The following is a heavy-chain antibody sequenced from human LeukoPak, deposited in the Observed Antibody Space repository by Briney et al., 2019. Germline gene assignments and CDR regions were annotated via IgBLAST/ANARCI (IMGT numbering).Heavy chain of an antibody. CDR1: GGSISSYY. CDR2: IYTSGST. CDR3: ARDASYPGDAFDI. D-gene: IGHD1-26*01. V-gene: IGHV4-4*07. J-gene: IGHJ3*02. Sequence: SETLSLTCTVSGGSISSYYWSWTRQPAGKGLEWIGRIYTSGSTNYNPSLKSRVTMSVDTSKNQFSLKLSSVTAADTAVYYCARDASYPGDAFDIWGQGTMVTVSS.